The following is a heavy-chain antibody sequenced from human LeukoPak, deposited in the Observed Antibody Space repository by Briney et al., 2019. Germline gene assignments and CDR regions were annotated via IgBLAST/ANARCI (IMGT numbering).Heavy chain of an antibody. CDR2: IIPILGIA. Sequence: SVKVSCKASGYTFTSYGISWVRQAPGQGLEWMGRIIPILGIANYAQKFQGRVTITADKSTSTAYMELSSLRSEDTAVYYCARNYYYDNSGYLEYWGQGTLVTVSS. D-gene: IGHD3-22*01. J-gene: IGHJ4*02. CDR1: GYTFTSYG. CDR3: ARNYYYDNSGYLEY. V-gene: IGHV1-69*04.